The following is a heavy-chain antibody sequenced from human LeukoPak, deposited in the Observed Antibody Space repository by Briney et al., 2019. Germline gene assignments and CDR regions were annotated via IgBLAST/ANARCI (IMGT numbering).Heavy chain of an antibody. CDR3: ARHTPSYYYDSSGYYRYYYMDV. Sequence: SETLSLTCTVSGGSMTSYYWSWIRQPPGKGLEWIGNIYYTGSTNYNPSLKSRVTMSVDSSKSQFSLKLSSVTAADSAVYYCARHTPSYYYDSSGYYRYYYMDVWGKGTTVTVSS. CDR1: GGSMTSYY. V-gene: IGHV4-59*08. J-gene: IGHJ6*03. D-gene: IGHD3-22*01. CDR2: IYYTGST.